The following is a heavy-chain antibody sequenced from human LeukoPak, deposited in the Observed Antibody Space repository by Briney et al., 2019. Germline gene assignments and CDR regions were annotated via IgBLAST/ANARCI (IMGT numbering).Heavy chain of an antibody. D-gene: IGHD3-10*01. Sequence: PKASVKVSCKASGYTFTSYDINWVRQATGQGLEWMGWMNPNSGNTGYAQKFQGRVTITRNTSISTAYMELSSLRAEDTAVYYCARAKPKNMVRGLIMRRESRYYFDYWGQGTLVTVSS. V-gene: IGHV1-8*03. CDR3: ARAKPKNMVRGLIMRRESRYYFDY. J-gene: IGHJ4*02. CDR1: GYTFTSYD. CDR2: MNPNSGNT.